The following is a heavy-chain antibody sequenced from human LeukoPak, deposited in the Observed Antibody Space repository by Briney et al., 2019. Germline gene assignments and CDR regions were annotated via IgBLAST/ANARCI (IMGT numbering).Heavy chain of an antibody. D-gene: IGHD5-12*01. V-gene: IGHV4-59*12. CDR1: GGSISSYY. J-gene: IGHJ4*02. Sequence: SETLSLTCTVSGGSISSYYWSWIRQPPGKGLEWIGYIYYSGSTNCNPSLKSRVTISVDTSRNQFSLKLSSVTAADTAVYYCARDRGFTSGYVLPYFDYWGQGTLVTVSS. CDR3: ARDRGFTSGYVLPYFDY. CDR2: IYYSGST.